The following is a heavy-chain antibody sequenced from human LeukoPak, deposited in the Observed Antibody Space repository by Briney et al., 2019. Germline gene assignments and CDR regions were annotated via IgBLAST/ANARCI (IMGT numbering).Heavy chain of an antibody. CDR2: IIPIFGTA. D-gene: IGHD5-18*01. CDR3: ASPSDTAMASYYYYGMDV. CDR1: GGTFSSYA. J-gene: IGHJ6*02. V-gene: IGHV1-69*13. Sequence: GASVRVSCKASGGTFSSYAISWVRQAPGQGLEWMGGIIPIFGTANYAQKFQGRVTITADESTSTAYMELSSLRSEDTAVYYCASPSDTAMASYYYYGMDVWGQGTTVTVSS.